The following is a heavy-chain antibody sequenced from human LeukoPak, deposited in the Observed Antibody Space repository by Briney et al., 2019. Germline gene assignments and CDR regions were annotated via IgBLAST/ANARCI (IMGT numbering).Heavy chain of an antibody. CDR3: ARGTSGLGAFDM. J-gene: IGHJ3*02. Sequence: PGGSLRLSCAASGFTFSNYWMHWVRQAPGKGLVWVSRINSDGSSTTYADSVEGRFTISRDNAKNTLYVQMNSLSDEDTAVYFCARGTSGLGAFDMWGQGTMVTVYS. CDR1: GFTFSNYW. D-gene: IGHD3/OR15-3a*01. V-gene: IGHV3-74*01. CDR2: INSDGSST.